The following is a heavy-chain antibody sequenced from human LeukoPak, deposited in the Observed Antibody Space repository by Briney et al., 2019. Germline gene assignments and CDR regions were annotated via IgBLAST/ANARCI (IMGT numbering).Heavy chain of an antibody. CDR2: IYYSGST. CDR1: GGSISSYY. V-gene: IGHV4-59*01. D-gene: IGHD3-10*01. J-gene: IGHJ4*02. CDR3: ARGTSGLLWFGEPNMAYDY. Sequence: SETLSLTCTVSGGSISSYYWSWIRQPPGKGLEWIGYIYYSGSTNYNPSLKSRVTISVDTSKNQFSLKLSSVTAADTAVYHCARGTSGLLWFGEPNMAYDYWGQGTLVTVSS.